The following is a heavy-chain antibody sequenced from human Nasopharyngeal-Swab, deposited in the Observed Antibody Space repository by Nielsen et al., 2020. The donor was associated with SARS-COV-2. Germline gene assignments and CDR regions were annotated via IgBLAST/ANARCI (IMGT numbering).Heavy chain of an antibody. CDR2: ISLSGGGT. CDR1: GFTFSSYA. D-gene: IGHD2-2*01. V-gene: IGHV3-23*01. Sequence: GESLKISCAAPGFTFSSYAMSWVRQAPGKGLEWVSGISLSGGGTYYADSVKGRFTISRDNSKDTLNLQMHSLRAEDTAVYYCAKGRTYCSGTSCFSFDSWGQGTMVTVSS. J-gene: IGHJ4*02. CDR3: AKGRTYCSGTSCFSFDS.